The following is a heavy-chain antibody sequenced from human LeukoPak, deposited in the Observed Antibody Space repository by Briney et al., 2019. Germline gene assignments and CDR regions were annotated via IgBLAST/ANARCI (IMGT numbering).Heavy chain of an antibody. CDR2: ISSSGSFI. V-gene: IGHV3-21*01. Sequence: GGSLRLSCAASGFTFSSYSMTWVRQAPGKGLEWVSSISSSGSFIYYAESVKGRFTISRDNAKNSLSLQMNSLRAEDTAVYYCARDNQAAAAIDYWGQGTLVTVSP. D-gene: IGHD6-13*01. CDR1: GFTFSSYS. J-gene: IGHJ4*02. CDR3: ARDNQAAAAIDY.